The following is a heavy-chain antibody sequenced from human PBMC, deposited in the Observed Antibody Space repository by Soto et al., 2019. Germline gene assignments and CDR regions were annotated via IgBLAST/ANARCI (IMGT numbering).Heavy chain of an antibody. CDR1: GGTFSSYA. CDR3: ARDLSYCSGGSCYS. D-gene: IGHD2-15*01. CDR2: IIPIFGTA. V-gene: IGHV1-69*13. Sequence: GASVKVSCKASGGTFSSYAISWVRQAPGQGLEWMGGIIPIFGTANYAQKFQGRVTITADESTSTAYMELSSLRSEDTAVYYCARDLSYCSGGSCYSWGQGTLVTVSS. J-gene: IGHJ4*02.